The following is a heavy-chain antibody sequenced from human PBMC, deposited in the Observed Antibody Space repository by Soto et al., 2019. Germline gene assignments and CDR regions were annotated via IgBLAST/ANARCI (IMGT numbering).Heavy chain of an antibody. V-gene: IGHV4-34*01. J-gene: IGHJ4*02. Sequence: NPSETLSLTCAVYGGSFSGYYWNWIRQPPGKGLEWIGEINHSGSTNYNPSLKSRVTISVDTSKNQFSLKLSSVTAADTAVYYCARGLLSGSPYSGGWYYFDAWGKGTLVPVAS. CDR2: INHSGST. CDR1: GGSFSGYY. CDR3: ARGLLSGSPYSGGWYYFDA. D-gene: IGHD1-26*01.